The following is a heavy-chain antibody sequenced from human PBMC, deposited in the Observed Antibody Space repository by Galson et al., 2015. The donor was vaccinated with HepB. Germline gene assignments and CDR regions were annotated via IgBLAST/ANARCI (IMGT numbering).Heavy chain of an antibody. Sequence: SLRLSCAASGFTFSSYAMHWVRQAPGKGLEYVSAIGSNGGSTYYADSVKGRFTISRDNSKNTLYLQMSSLRAEDTAVYYCVKDRNYYGSGSYNAFDIWGQGTMVTVSS. J-gene: IGHJ3*02. D-gene: IGHD3-10*01. CDR3: VKDRNYYGSGSYNAFDI. V-gene: IGHV3-64D*06. CDR2: IGSNGGST. CDR1: GFTFSSYA.